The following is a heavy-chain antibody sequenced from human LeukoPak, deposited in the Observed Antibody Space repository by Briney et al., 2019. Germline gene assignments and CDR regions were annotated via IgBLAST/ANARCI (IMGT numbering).Heavy chain of an antibody. J-gene: IGHJ6*03. V-gene: IGHV1-8*01. Sequence: GASVKVSCKASGYTFTNYDINWVRQATGQGLEWMGWINPKSDKTDFAQKFQGRLTMTRDTSMSIAYMELSSLRSEDTAVYYCARGPYCTSTSCEDDYYYYYMDVWGKGTTVTVSS. CDR2: INPKSDKT. D-gene: IGHD2-2*01. CDR3: ARGPYCTSTSCEDDYYYYYMDV. CDR1: GYTFTNYD.